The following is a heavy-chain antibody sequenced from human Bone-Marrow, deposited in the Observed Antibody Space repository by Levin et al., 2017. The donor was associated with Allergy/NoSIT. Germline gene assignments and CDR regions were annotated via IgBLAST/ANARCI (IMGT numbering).Heavy chain of an antibody. CDR3: ATDEPYSSSWYFDGFDI. D-gene: IGHD6-13*01. V-gene: IGHV4-39*02. J-gene: IGHJ3*02. Sequence: PSQTLSLTCNVSGGSISTNSFYWGWIRQPPGKGLEWIGHIYYSGSTYYNPSLKSRVTISVDTSKNQFSLKLNSVTAADTALYYCATDEPYSSSWYFDGFDIWGQGTMVTVSS. CDR1: GGSISTNSFY. CDR2: IYYSGST.